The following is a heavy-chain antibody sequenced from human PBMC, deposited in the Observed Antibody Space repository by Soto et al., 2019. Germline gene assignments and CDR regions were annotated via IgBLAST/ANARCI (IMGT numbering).Heavy chain of an antibody. J-gene: IGHJ6*02. V-gene: IGHV5-10-1*01. CDR1: GYSFTSYW. CDR3: ARRKGATMVRGVKNPFYYYYGMDV. CDR2: IDPSDSYN. Sequence: PGESLKISCEGCGYSFTSYWSSGVRQMPGKGLEWMGRIDPSDSYNYYSPSFQGHVTISADKSISTAYLQWSSLKASDTAMYYCARRKGATMVRGVKNPFYYYYGMDVWGQGTTVTVSS. D-gene: IGHD3-10*01.